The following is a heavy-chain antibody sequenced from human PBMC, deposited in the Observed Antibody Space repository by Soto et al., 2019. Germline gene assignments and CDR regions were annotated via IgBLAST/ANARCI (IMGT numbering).Heavy chain of an antibody. Sequence: QVQLVESGGGVVQSGRSLRLSCVVSGFTFSRYGMHWVRQAPGKGLEWVAVIWSDGSIKYYADSVKGRFTISRDNSKNTLYRQMNSLRAEDTAVYYCARPGYYGSGSYSEYLQHWGQGTLVTVSS. CDR3: ARPGYYGSGSYSEYLQH. V-gene: IGHV3-33*01. J-gene: IGHJ1*01. CDR1: GFTFSRYG. D-gene: IGHD3-10*01. CDR2: IWSDGSIK.